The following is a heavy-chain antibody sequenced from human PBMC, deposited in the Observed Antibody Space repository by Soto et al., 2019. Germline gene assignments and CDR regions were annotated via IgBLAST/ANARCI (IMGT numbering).Heavy chain of an antibody. V-gene: IGHV2-26*01. D-gene: IGHD1-26*01. Sequence: GSGPTLVNPTETLTLTCTVSGFSLSNARMGVSWIRQPPGKALEWLAHIFSNDEKSYSTSLKSRLTISKDTSKSQVVLTMTNMDPVDTATYYCARILSDSGSHYYFDYWGQGTLVTVSS. J-gene: IGHJ4*02. CDR3: ARILSDSGSHYYFDY. CDR1: GFSLSNARMG. CDR2: IFSNDEK.